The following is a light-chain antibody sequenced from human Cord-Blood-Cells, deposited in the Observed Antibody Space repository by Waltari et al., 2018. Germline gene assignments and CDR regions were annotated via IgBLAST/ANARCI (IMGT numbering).Light chain of an antibody. V-gene: IGKV2-28*01. Sequence: DIVMNQSQFSLPVTPGEAASISCRTSQIVSSSNGHNYLAWYQQKPGQSPKLLIYWASTRASGVPDRFSGSGSGTDFTLNISRLEAEDVAVYYCQQDHSAPWTFGQGTKVEIK. J-gene: IGKJ1*01. CDR2: WAS. CDR3: QQDHSAPWT. CDR1: QIVSSSNGHNY.